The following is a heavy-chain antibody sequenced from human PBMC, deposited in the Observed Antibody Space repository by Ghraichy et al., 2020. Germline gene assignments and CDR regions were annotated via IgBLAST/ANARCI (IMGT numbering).Heavy chain of an antibody. D-gene: IGHD3-3*01. CDR1: GYPFTSYY. CDR3: ASCPGDFCSGYQRYFDY. V-gene: IGHV1-46*01. CDR2: INPSGGST. J-gene: IGHJ4*02. Sequence: ASVKVSCKASGYPFTSYYMHWVRQAPGQGLEWMGIINPSGGSTSYAQKFQGRVTMTRDTSTSTVYMELSSLRSEDTAVYYCASCPGDFCSGYQRYFDYWGQGTLVTVSS.